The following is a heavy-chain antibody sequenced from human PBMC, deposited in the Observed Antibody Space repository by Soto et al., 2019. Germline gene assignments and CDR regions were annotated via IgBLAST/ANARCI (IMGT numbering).Heavy chain of an antibody. V-gene: IGHV4-39*02. D-gene: IGHD6-6*01. CDR2: IYYSGST. CDR3: AREVSSSSEGYYYYYYGMDV. J-gene: IGHJ6*02. CDR1: GGSISSSSYY. Sequence: KSSETLSLTCTVSGGSISSSSYYWGWIRQPPGKGLEWIGSIYYSGSTYYNPSLKSRVTISVDTSKNQFSLKLSSVTAADTAVYYCAREVSSSSEGYYYYYYGMDVWGQGTTVTVSS.